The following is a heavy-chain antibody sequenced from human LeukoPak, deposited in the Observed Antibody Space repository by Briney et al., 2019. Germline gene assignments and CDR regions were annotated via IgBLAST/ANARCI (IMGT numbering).Heavy chain of an antibody. CDR1: GYTFSGYY. J-gene: IGHJ4*02. Sequence: GESLKISCKASGYTFSGYYMHWVRQAPGQGLEWMGWINPNSGGTNYAQKFQGRVTMTRDTSISTAYMELSRLRSDDTAVYYCARFEYSSSSFDYWGQGTLVTVSS. CDR2: INPNSGGT. D-gene: IGHD6-6*01. CDR3: ARFEYSSSSFDY. V-gene: IGHV1-2*02.